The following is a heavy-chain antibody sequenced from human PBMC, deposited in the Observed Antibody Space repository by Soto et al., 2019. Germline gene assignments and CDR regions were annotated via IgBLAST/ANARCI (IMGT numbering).Heavy chain of an antibody. CDR1: GGSISSGGYY. J-gene: IGHJ4*02. Sequence: QVQLQESGPGLVKPSQTLSLTCTVSGGSISSGGYYWTWIRQHPGKGLEWVGSIYYSGTTYSSPSLKSRLTISVDTSKNQFSLQLNSVTAADTAVYYCARAVSTHFDYWGKGSLVNV. CDR2: IYYSGTT. D-gene: IGHD6-13*01. V-gene: IGHV4-31*03. CDR3: ARAVSTHFDY.